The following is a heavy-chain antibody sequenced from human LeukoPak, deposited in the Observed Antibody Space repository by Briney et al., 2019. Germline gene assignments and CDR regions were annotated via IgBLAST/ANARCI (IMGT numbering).Heavy chain of an antibody. CDR2: IYSGGST. CDR3: ASPSADYYGSGSYGY. J-gene: IGHJ4*02. CDR1: GFTVSSNY. V-gene: IGHV3-53*01. Sequence: GGSLRLSCAASGFTVSSNYMSWVRQAPGKGLEWVSVIYSGGSTYYADSVKGRFTISRDNAKNSLYLQMNSLRAEDTAVYYCASPSADYYGSGSYGYWGQGTLVTVSS. D-gene: IGHD3-10*01.